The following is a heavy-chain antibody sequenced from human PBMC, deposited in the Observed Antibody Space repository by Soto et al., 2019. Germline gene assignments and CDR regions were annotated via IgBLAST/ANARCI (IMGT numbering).Heavy chain of an antibody. Sequence: QVPLVQSGAEVKKPGASVKVSCKASGYTFTGYYMHWVRQAPGQGLEWMGWINPNSGGTNYAQKFQGRVTMTRDTSISTAYMELSRLRSDDTAVYYCARFDDFWSGPKGNVDPWGQGTLVTVSS. CDR2: INPNSGGT. CDR1: GYTFTGYY. V-gene: IGHV1-2*02. D-gene: IGHD3-3*01. CDR3: ARFDDFWSGPKGNVDP. J-gene: IGHJ5*02.